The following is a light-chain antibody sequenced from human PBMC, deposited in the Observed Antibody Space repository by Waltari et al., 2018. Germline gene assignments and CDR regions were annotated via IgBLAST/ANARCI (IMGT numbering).Light chain of an antibody. V-gene: IGLV3-21*01. CDR3: QIWESTSDHVV. J-gene: IGLJ2*01. CDR2: FDS. Sequence: APGKTATITCGGGNIGSKSVHWYQQKPGQAPVLLISFDSDRPSGIPERFSGFNSGNTATLTISGVEAGDEADYYCQIWESTSDHVVFGGGTKLTVL. CDR1: NIGSKS.